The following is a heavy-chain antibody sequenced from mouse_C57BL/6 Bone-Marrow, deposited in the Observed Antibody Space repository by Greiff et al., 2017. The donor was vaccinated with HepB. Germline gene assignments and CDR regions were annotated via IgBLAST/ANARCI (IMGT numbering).Heavy chain of an antibody. D-gene: IGHD3-2*02. CDR3: ARRAAQATPFAY. CDR1: GYTFTRYG. Sequence: QVQLQQSGAELARPGASVKLSCKASGYTFTRYGISWVKQRTGQGLEWIGEIYPRSGNTYYNEKFKGKATLTADKSSSTAYMELRSLTSEDSAVYFCARRAAQATPFAYWGQGTLVTVSA. V-gene: IGHV1-81*01. J-gene: IGHJ3*01. CDR2: IYPRSGNT.